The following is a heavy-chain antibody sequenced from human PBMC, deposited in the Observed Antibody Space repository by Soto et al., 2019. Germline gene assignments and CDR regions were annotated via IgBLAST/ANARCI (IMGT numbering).Heavy chain of an antibody. CDR3: ARGRGDFWSGPKVYYYYMDV. CDR1: GGSCSGYD. CDR2: INHSGST. V-gene: IGHV4-34*01. Sequence: SKTPSLASAVYGGSCSGYDWSWVRPPPGKGLEWIGEINHSGSTNYNPSLKSRVTISVDTSKNQFSLKLSSVTAADTAVYYCARGRGDFWSGPKVYYYYMDVWGKGTTVT. J-gene: IGHJ6*03. D-gene: IGHD3-3*01.